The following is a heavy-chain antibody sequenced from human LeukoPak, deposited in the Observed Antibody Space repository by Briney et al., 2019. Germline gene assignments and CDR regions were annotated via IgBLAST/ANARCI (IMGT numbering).Heavy chain of an antibody. Sequence: GGSLRLSCAASGFTFSTYWMSWVRQAPGKGLEWVANIRQDGSKIYYVDSVKGRFTISRDNAKNSLYLQMNSLRAEDTALYYCAALGYSSADWGQGTLVTVSS. CDR1: GFTFSTYW. CDR2: IRQDGSKI. J-gene: IGHJ4*02. D-gene: IGHD6-13*01. V-gene: IGHV3-7*03. CDR3: AALGYSSAD.